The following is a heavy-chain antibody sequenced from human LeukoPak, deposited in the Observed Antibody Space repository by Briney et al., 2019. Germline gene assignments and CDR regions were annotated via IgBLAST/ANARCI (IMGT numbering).Heavy chain of an antibody. Sequence: GGSLRLSCAVSGFSFSSFPLHWIRQAPGKGLEWVAAISTDGSYKYHGDSVKGRFTISRDNPMNTLYLQMNGLRPDDTAVYYCARSLIPGRWYFDLWGRGTLVTVSS. CDR1: GFSFSSFP. V-gene: IGHV3-30*04. J-gene: IGHJ2*01. CDR2: ISTDGSYK. CDR3: ARSLIPGRWYFDL.